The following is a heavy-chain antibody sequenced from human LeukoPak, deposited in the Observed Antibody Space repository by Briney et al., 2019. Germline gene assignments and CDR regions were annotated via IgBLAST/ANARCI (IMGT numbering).Heavy chain of an antibody. J-gene: IGHJ4*02. CDR2: ISSSSSYT. D-gene: IGHD1-26*01. V-gene: IGHV3-21*05. CDR1: GVTLSSYA. Sequence: GGSLRLSCAASGVTLSSYAMSWARQAPGKGLEWVSYISSSSSYTNYADSVKGRFTISRDNSKNSLYLQMNSLRAEDTAVYYCAKSRGGNYYVFDYWGQGTLVTVSS. CDR3: AKSRGGNYYVFDY.